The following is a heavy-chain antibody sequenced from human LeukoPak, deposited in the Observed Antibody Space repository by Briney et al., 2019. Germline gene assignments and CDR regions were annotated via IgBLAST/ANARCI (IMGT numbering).Heavy chain of an antibody. V-gene: IGHV3-30*19. CDR3: ARDLILYGDLGPFDY. Sequence: PGGSLRLSCAASGFTFSSYGMHWVRQAPGKGLEWVAVISYDGTNKYYADSVKGRFTISRDNSKNTLYLQMNSLRAEDTAVYHCARDLILYGDLGPFDYWGQGTLVTVSS. CDR2: ISYDGTNK. CDR1: GFTFSSYG. D-gene: IGHD3-10*01. J-gene: IGHJ4*02.